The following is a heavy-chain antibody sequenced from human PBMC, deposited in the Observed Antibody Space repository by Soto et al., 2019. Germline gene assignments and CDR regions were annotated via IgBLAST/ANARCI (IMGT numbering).Heavy chain of an antibody. J-gene: IGHJ4*02. Sequence: QVQLVESGGGVVQPGRSLRLSCAASGFTFSSYGMHWVRQAPGKGLEWVAVISYDGSNKYYADSVKGRFTISRDNSKNTLYLQMNSLRAEDTAVYYCAKDHFAGIYFDWLLWPGYYFDYWGQGTLVTVSS. CDR1: GFTFSSYG. CDR3: AKDHFAGIYFDWLLWPGYYFDY. CDR2: ISYDGSNK. V-gene: IGHV3-30*18. D-gene: IGHD3-9*01.